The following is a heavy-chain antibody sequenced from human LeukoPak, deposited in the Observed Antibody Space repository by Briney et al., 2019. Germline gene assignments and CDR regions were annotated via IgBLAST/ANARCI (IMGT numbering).Heavy chain of an antibody. D-gene: IGHD4-17*01. CDR2: ISHSGSA. CDR1: GGSISGYY. V-gene: IGHV4-59*08. CDR3: ARHRLSGSTVTFFDI. Sequence: SETLSLTCTVSGGSISGYYLSWIRQPPGKGLEWIGFISHSGSAYYNTSLNSRVTISLDTSKNQFSLILRSVTATDTAIYYCARHRLSGSTVTFFDIWGQGALVTVSS. J-gene: IGHJ4*02.